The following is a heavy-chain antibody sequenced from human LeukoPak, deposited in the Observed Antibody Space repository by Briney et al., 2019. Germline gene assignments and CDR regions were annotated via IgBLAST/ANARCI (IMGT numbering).Heavy chain of an antibody. CDR2: IKRDGSDK. D-gene: IGHD6-19*01. Sequence: GGSLRLSCAASGFTFSSYWMTWVRQAPGKGLEWVANIKRDGSDKYYVGSVDGRFTISRDNAQNSLYLQMSSLRAEDTAIYYCARALYSTGWYPDYFDSWGQGTLVTVSS. CDR1: GFTFSSYW. V-gene: IGHV3-7*01. J-gene: IGHJ4*02. CDR3: ARALYSTGWYPDYFDS.